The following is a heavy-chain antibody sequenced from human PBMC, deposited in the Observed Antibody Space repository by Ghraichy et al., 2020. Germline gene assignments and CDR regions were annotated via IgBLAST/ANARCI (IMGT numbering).Heavy chain of an antibody. CDR1: GFTFSSYS. CDR3: AREGKYEGVGAFDI. Sequence: GGSLRLSCAASGFTFSSYSMNWVRQAPGKGLEWVSSISSSSSYIYYADSVKGRFTISRDNAKNSLYLQMNSLRAEDTAVYYCAREGKYEGVGAFDIWGQGTMVTVSS. D-gene: IGHD3-16*01. J-gene: IGHJ3*02. CDR2: ISSSSSYI. V-gene: IGHV3-21*01.